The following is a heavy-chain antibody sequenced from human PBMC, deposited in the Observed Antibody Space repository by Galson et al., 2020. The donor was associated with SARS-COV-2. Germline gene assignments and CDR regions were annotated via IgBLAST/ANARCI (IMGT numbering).Heavy chain of an antibody. CDR3: ARDPMAPGMDV. V-gene: IGHV3-53*01. D-gene: IGHD3-10*01. Sequence: SQLGESLKISCAASGFTVSSNYMSWVRQAPGKGLEWVSVIYSGGSTYYADSVKGRFTISRDNSKNTLYLQMNSLRAEDTAVYYCARDPMAPGMDVWGQGTTVTVSS. J-gene: IGHJ6*02. CDR2: IYSGGST. CDR1: GFTVSSNY.